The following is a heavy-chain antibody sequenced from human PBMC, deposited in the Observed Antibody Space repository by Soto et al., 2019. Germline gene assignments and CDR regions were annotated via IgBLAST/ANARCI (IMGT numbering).Heavy chain of an antibody. V-gene: IGHV1-18*01. Sequence: QVQLVQSGAEVKKPGASVKVSCKASGYTFTSYGISWVRQAPGQGLEWMGWISAYNGNTNYAQKLQGRVTMTTDTTTSTAYMELRSLRSDDTAVYYCASAVRDIAAAGLEDYWGQGTLVTVSS. CDR3: ASAVRDIAAAGLEDY. CDR2: ISAYNGNT. CDR1: GYTFTSYG. D-gene: IGHD6-13*01. J-gene: IGHJ4*02.